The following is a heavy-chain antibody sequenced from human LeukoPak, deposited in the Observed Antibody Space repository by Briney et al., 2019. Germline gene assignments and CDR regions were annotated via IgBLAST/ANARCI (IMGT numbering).Heavy chain of an antibody. V-gene: IGHV4-30-2*01. CDR3: ARGASSGYVFYFHY. J-gene: IGHJ4*02. D-gene: IGHD5-12*01. CDR2: IYHSGST. CDR1: GGSISSGGYS. Sequence: SQTLSLTCAVSGGSISSGGYSWSWIRQPPGKGLEWIGYIYHSGSTYYNPSLKSRVTISVDRSKNQFSLKLSSVTAADTAVYYCARGASSGYVFYFHYWGQGTLVPVST.